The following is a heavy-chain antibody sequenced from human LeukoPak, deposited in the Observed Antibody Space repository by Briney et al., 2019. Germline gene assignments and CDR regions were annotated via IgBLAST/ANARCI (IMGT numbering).Heavy chain of an antibody. Sequence: GGSLRLSCAASGFTFSSYWMHWVRQAPGKGLVWVSRINSDGSSTSYADSVKGRFTISRDNAKNTLYLQMNSLRAEDTAVYYCARALYCSGGSCYSGPDYWGQGTLVTVSS. CDR3: ARALYCSGGSCYSGPDY. V-gene: IGHV3-74*01. CDR1: GFTFSSYW. CDR2: INSDGSST. J-gene: IGHJ4*02. D-gene: IGHD2-15*01.